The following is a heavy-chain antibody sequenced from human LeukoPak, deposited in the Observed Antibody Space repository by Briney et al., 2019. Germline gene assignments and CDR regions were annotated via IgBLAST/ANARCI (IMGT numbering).Heavy chain of an antibody. CDR1: GVSINDHK. CDR2: IYISGTT. Sequence: SETLSLTCSISGVSINDHKWAWIRQSAGRGLEWIGHIYISGTTDYNPSLRGRVTLSLDMSKNSFSLRLKSVTAADTAVYYCAKYRPPRLWGQGTPVIVSS. J-gene: IGHJ4*02. D-gene: IGHD2-2*01. V-gene: IGHV4-4*07. CDR3: AKYRPPRL.